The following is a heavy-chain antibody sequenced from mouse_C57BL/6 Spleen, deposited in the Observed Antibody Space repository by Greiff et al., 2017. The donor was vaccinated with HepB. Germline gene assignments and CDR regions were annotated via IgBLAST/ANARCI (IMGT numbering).Heavy chain of an antibody. D-gene: IGHD2-4*01. Sequence: QVQLKQPGAELVKPGASVKLSCKASGYTFTSYWMQWVKQRPGQGLEWIGEIDPSDSCTNYNQKFKGKATLTVDTSSSTAYMQLSSLTSEDSAVYYCANGDYDYYFDYWGQGTTLTVSS. CDR1: GYTFTSYW. J-gene: IGHJ2*01. CDR3: ANGDYDYYFDY. V-gene: IGHV1-50*01. CDR2: IDPSDSCT.